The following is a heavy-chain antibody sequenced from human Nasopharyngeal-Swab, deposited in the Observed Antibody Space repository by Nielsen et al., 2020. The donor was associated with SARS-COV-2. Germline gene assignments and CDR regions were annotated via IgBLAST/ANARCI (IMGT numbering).Heavy chain of an antibody. CDR3: TRGCGGDCHGIDY. J-gene: IGHJ4*02. D-gene: IGHD2-21*02. V-gene: IGHV3-74*01. Sequence: GESPKIPCAASGFTFSSYWIHWVRQAPGKGLEWVSRLYTDGITANYADSVKGRFTISRDNANNTVYLQMNSLRAEDTAVYYCTRGCGGDCHGIDYWGRGTLVTVSS. CDR2: LYTDGITA. CDR1: GFTFSSYW.